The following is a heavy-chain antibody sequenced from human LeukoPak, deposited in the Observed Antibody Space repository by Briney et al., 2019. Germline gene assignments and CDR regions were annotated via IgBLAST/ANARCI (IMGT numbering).Heavy chain of an antibody. J-gene: IGHJ4*02. CDR2: IWYDGSNK. Sequence: PGGSLRLSCAASGFTFSSYGMHWVRQASGKGLEWVAVIWYDGSNKYYADSVKGRFTISRDNSKNTLYLQMNSLRAEDTAVYYCARDGYNSGHGYFDYWGQGTLVTVSS. V-gene: IGHV3-33*01. CDR1: GFTFSSYG. CDR3: ARDGYNSGHGYFDY. D-gene: IGHD5-24*01.